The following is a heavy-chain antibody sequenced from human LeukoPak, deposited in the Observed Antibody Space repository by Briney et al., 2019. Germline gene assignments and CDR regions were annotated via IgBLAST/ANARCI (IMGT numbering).Heavy chain of an antibody. J-gene: IGHJ4*02. CDR1: GYTFTSYD. Sequence: GESLKISCKASGYTFTSYDINWVRQATGQGLEWMGWMNPNSGNTGYAQKFQGRVTMTRNTSISTAYMELSSLRSEDTAVYYCARGLGTNVLRYFDWLLYDYWGQGTLVTVSS. V-gene: IGHV1-8*01. CDR2: MNPNSGNT. D-gene: IGHD3-9*01. CDR3: ARGLGTNVLRYFDWLLYDY.